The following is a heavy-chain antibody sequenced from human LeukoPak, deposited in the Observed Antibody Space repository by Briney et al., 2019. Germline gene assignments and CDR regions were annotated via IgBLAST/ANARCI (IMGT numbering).Heavy chain of an antibody. CDR2: ISAYNGNT. CDR1: GYTFTSYG. Sequence: ASVKVSCKASGYTFTSYGISWVQQAPGQGLEWIGWISAYNGNTNYAQKLQGRVTMTTDTSTSTAYMELRSLRSDDTAVYYCARKGYCSGGSCYEDDPWGQGTLVTVSS. J-gene: IGHJ5*02. CDR3: ARKGYCSGGSCYEDDP. D-gene: IGHD2-15*01. V-gene: IGHV1-18*01.